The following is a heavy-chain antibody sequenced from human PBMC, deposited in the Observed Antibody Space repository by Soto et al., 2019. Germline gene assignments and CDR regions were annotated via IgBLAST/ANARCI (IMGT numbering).Heavy chain of an antibody. Sequence: SETLSLTCTVSGGSIDNYYLSWIRQSPGKGLEWIGYIYYSGTTNYNPSLKSRVTISIDRSENQFSLKVSSVTAADTAVYFCTRATYYRYYFDVWGHGTLVTVSS. CDR2: IYYSGTT. CDR3: TRATYYRYYFDV. J-gene: IGHJ4*01. D-gene: IGHD3-10*01. V-gene: IGHV4-59*01. CDR1: GGSIDNYY.